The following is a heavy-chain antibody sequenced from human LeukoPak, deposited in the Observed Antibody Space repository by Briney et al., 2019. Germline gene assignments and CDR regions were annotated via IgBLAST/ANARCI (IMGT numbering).Heavy chain of an antibody. CDR1: GGSIRSYY. D-gene: IGHD3-22*01. J-gene: IGHJ4*02. Sequence: PSETLSLTCTVSGGSIRSYYWSWIRHPPGKGLVWIEYIYYSGSTNYNPSLKSRVTISVDTSKNQFSLKLSSVTAADTAVYYCARFDSSGYYYFDYWGQGTLVTVSS. CDR2: IYYSGST. V-gene: IGHV4-59*01. CDR3: ARFDSSGYYYFDY.